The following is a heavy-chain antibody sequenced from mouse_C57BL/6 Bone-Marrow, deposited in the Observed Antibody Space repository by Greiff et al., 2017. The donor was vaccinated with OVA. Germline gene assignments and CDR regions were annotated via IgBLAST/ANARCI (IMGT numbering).Heavy chain of an antibody. D-gene: IGHD6-1*01. CDR3: TREGSSHCFDV. Sequence: EVKLMESGPGLVKPSQTVFLTCTVTGISITTGNYRWSWLRQFPGNKLEWIGYIYYSGTISYNPSLTSRTAIARDSPKNQYILEMNSLTAEDAAKYYCTREGSSHCFDVWGTGTTVTVSA. J-gene: IGHJ1*03. CDR2: IYYSGTI. V-gene: IGHV3-5*01. CDR1: GISITTGNYR.